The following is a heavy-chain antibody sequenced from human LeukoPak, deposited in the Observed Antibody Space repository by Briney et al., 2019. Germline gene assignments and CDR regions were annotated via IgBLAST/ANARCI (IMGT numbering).Heavy chain of an antibody. CDR2: INHSGST. CDR3: ARGLLKEGHSYGTWSAPNDY. CDR1: GGSFSGYY. Sequence: PSETLSLTCAVYGGSFSGYYWSWIRQPPGKGLEWIGEINHSGSTNYNPSLKSRVTISVDTSKNQFSLKLSSVTAADTAVYYCARGLLKEGHSYGTWSAPNDYWGQGTLVTVSS. V-gene: IGHV4-34*01. D-gene: IGHD5-18*01. J-gene: IGHJ4*02.